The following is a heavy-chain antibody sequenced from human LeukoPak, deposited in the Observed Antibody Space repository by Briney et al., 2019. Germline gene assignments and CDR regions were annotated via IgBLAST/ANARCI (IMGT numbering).Heavy chain of an antibody. V-gene: IGHV3-20*04. Sequence: GGSLRLSCAASGFTFDEYGMSWVRQAPGKGLGWVSSINWDGGSTAYADSVQGRFTISRDNAKNSLHLQIKSLRAEDTALYYCARDSFSGSYLDYWGRGTLVTVSS. D-gene: IGHD1-26*01. CDR3: ARDSFSGSYLDY. J-gene: IGHJ4*02. CDR2: INWDGGST. CDR1: GFTFDEYG.